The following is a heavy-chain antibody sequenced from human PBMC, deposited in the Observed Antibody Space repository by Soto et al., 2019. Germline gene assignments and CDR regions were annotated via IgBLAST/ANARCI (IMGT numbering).Heavy chain of an antibody. J-gene: IGHJ4*02. D-gene: IGHD6-6*01. CDR2: ISSSSSYI. Sequence: EVQLVESGGGLVKPGGSLRLSCAASGFTFSSYSMNWVRQAPGKGLEWVSSISSSSSYIYYADSVKGRFTISRDNAKNSLYLQMNSLRAEDTAVYYCGRGGRQYSSSSYYFDYWGQGTLVTVSS. CDR3: GRGGRQYSSSSYYFDY. V-gene: IGHV3-21*01. CDR1: GFTFSSYS.